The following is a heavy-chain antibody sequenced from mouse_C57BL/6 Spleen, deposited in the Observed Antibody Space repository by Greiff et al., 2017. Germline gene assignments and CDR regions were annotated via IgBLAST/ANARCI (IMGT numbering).Heavy chain of an antibody. CDR3: ARHGGWDGFAY. Sequence: EVKLLESGGGLVKPGGSLKLSCAASGFTFSSYTMSWVRQTPGQRLEWVATISGGGGNTYYPESVKGRFTISRDNARNTLYLQMSSLWSEDTALYYCARHGGWDGFAYWGQGTLVTVSA. V-gene: IGHV5-9*01. CDR1: GFTFSSYT. CDR2: ISGGGGNT. D-gene: IGHD4-1*01. J-gene: IGHJ3*01.